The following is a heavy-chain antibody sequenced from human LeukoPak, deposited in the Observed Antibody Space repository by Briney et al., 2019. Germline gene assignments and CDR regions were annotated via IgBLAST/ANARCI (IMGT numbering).Heavy chain of an antibody. CDR3: ARRPHSIYDSSGYYLLPRLDY. V-gene: IGHV3-33*01. Sequence: GGSLRLSCAASGFTFSSYGVLWVRQAPGKGLEWVAFIWYDGSNKYYADSVKGRFTISRDNSKNTLYLQMNSLRAEDTAVYYCARRPHSIYDSSGYYLLPRLDYWGQGTLVTVSS. CDR1: GFTFSSYG. CDR2: IWYDGSNK. D-gene: IGHD3-22*01. J-gene: IGHJ4*02.